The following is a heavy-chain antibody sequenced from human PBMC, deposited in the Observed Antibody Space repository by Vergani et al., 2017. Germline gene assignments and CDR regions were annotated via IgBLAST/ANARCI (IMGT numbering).Heavy chain of an antibody. CDR1: GYSISSGYY. D-gene: IGHD2-2*02. J-gene: IGHJ6*03. CDR3: ARGRALYNPYYYYMDV. CDR2: IYHSGST. Sequence: QVQLQESGPGLVKPSETLSLTCAVSGYSISSGYYWGWIRQPPGKGLEWIGSIYHSGSTYYNPSLKSRVTISIDTSKNQFSLKLSSVTAADTAVYYCARGRALYNPYYYYMDVWGKGP. V-gene: IGHV4-38-2*01.